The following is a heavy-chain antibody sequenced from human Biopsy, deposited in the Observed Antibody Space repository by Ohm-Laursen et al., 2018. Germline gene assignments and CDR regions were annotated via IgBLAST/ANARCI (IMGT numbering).Heavy chain of an antibody. CDR3: ARGSNDFGGLYFPR. J-gene: IGHJ4*02. D-gene: IGHD4-23*01. Sequence: SETLSLTCTVSGGSFTGHYWSWIRQPPGKGLEWIGHISYTGYTSYNASLKSRVTISVDTSRNHFSLRLSSLTAADTAMYYCARGSNDFGGLYFPRWGQGTLLTVPS. CDR1: GGSFTGHY. CDR2: ISYTGYT. V-gene: IGHV4-59*11.